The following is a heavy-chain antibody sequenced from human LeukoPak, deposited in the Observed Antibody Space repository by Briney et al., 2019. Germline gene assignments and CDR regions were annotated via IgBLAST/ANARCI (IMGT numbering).Heavy chain of an antibody. J-gene: IGHJ5*02. CDR2: ISSSGSTI. Sequence: GGSLRLSCAASGFTFSSYEMNWVRQAPGKGLEWVSYISSSGSTIYYADSVKGRFTISRDNAKNSLYLQMNSLRAEDTAVYYCAREGSYYYGSGNPFDPWGQGTLVTVSS. CDR1: GFTFSSYE. CDR3: AREGSYYYGSGNPFDP. V-gene: IGHV3-48*03. D-gene: IGHD3-10*01.